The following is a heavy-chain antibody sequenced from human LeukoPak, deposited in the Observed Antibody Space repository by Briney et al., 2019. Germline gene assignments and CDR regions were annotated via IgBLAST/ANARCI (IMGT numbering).Heavy chain of an antibody. J-gene: IGHJ4*02. V-gene: IGHV1-69*13. CDR3: AREGFTTGYSYGFFDY. CDR2: IIPIFGTA. D-gene: IGHD5-18*01. Sequence: SVKVSCKASGGTFSSYAISWVRQAPGQGLEWMGGIIPIFGTANYAQKFQGRVTITADESTSTAYMELSSLRSDDTAVYYCAREGFTTGYSYGFFDYWGQGTLVTVSS. CDR1: GGTFSSYA.